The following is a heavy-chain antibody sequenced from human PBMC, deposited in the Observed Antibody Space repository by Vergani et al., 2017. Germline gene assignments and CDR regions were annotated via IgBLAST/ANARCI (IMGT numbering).Heavy chain of an antibody. CDR1: GFTFSSYS. V-gene: IGHV3-21*01. Sequence: EVQLVESGGGLVKPGGSLRLSCAASGFTFSSYSMNWVRQAPGKGLEWVSSISSSSSYIYYADSVKGRFTISRDNAKNSLYLQMNSLRAEDTAVYYCARGFSVVRGVIISFDYWGQGILVTVSS. J-gene: IGHJ4*02. CDR3: ARGFSVVRGVIISFDY. CDR2: ISSSSSYI. D-gene: IGHD3-10*01.